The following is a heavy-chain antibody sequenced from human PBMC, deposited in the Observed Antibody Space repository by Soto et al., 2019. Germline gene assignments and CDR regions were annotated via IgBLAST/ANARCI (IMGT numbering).Heavy chain of an antibody. D-gene: IGHD3-3*01. Sequence: PSETLSLTCSVSGDSISNLDYFWAWIRQPPGQALEYIGYIYKSATTYYNPSFESRMHMSLDATRNHYSLRLTSVTAADTAVYFCARAPVGLDTISYFDYWGQGKLVTVSS. J-gene: IGHJ4*02. CDR1: GDSISNLDYF. CDR2: IYKSATT. CDR3: ARAPVGLDTISYFDY. V-gene: IGHV4-30-4*01.